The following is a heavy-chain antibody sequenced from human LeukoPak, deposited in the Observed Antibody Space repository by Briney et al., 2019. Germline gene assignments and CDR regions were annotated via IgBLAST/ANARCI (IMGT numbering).Heavy chain of an antibody. CDR1: GGSVSSYY. Sequence: SETLSLTCTVSGGSVSSYYWSWIRQPPGKELEYIGYTYYSGSTNYNPSLKSRVTISLDTSKNQFSLRLISVTAADTAVYYCARLDMAIKVLYWGQGTLVTVSS. CDR2: TYYSGST. CDR3: ARLDMAIKVLY. J-gene: IGHJ4*02. V-gene: IGHV4-59*02. D-gene: IGHD5-24*01.